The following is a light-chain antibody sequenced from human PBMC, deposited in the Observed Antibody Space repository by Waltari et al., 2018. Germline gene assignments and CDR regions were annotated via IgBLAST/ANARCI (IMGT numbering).Light chain of an antibody. CDR2: SNN. J-gene: IGLJ3*02. V-gene: IGLV1-44*01. CDR1: SSTIGSNT. CDR3: AAWDDSLNVWV. Sequence: QSVLTQPPSASGTPGQRVPISCSGSSSTIGSNTVNWYQQLPGTAPKLLIYSNNQRPSGVPDRFSGSKSGTSASLAISGLQSEDEADYYCAAWDDSLNVWVFGGGTKLTVL.